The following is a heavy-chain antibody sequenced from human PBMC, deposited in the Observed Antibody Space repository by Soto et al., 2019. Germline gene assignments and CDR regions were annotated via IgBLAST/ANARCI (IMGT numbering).Heavy chain of an antibody. D-gene: IGHD6-25*01. J-gene: IGHJ4*02. CDR1: SGSISTGNW. CDR2: IYYTGAT. CDR3: ARVFSSGSGWMYYFDF. V-gene: IGHV4-4*02. Sequence: QVELQESGPRLVKSSGTLSLTCEVSSGSISTGNWWSWVRQPPGKGLEWIGEIYYTGATNYNTSLKRLVTMTIDKSKDQFSLILTSATAADTSVYYCARVFSSGSGWMYYFDFWGQGILVSVSS.